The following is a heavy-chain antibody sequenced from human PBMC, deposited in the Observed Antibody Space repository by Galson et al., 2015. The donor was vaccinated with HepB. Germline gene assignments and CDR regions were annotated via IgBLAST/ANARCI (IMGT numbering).Heavy chain of an antibody. J-gene: IGHJ4*02. CDR1: GFTFSSSA. Sequence: SLRLSCAASGFTFSSSAMSWVRQAPGKGLEWVSTISGSGGSTDYADSVKGRFTISRDNSKNTLYLQMNSLRAEDTAVYYCAKFSYGDYDLGFDYWGQGTLVTVSS. D-gene: IGHD4-17*01. V-gene: IGHV3-23*01. CDR3: AKFSYGDYDLGFDY. CDR2: ISGSGGST.